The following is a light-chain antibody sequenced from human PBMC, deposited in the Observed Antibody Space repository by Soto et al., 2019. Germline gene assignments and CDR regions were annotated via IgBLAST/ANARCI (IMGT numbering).Light chain of an antibody. CDR1: QSLSSNY. CDR2: GAS. J-gene: IGKJ1*01. CDR3: QQYGSSPWT. V-gene: IGKV3-20*01. Sequence: NVLTQSPGTLSLSPGERGTLSCRASQSLSSNYIAWYQQKPGQAPRLLIYGASSRATGIPDRFSGSGSGRDFTLTITRLEPEDLAMYYCQQYGSSPWTFGQGTKVDIK.